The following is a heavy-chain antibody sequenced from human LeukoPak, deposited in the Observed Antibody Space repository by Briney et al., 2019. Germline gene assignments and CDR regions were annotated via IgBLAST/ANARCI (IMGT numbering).Heavy chain of an antibody. Sequence: SETLSLTCTVSGGSFSSYYWSWIRQPPGKGLEWIGYIYYSGSNNYNPSPKSRVTTPVTTSKNQFCLNLRSVTAADTAVYYCARDRRFGENSYYDYYGMDVWLQGTTVSVPS. J-gene: IGHJ6*02. V-gene: IGHV4-59*01. CDR2: IYYSGSN. D-gene: IGHD3-10*01. CDR3: ARDRRFGENSYYDYYGMDV. CDR1: GGSFSSYY.